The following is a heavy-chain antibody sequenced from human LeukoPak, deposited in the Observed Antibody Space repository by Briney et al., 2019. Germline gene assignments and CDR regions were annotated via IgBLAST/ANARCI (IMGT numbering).Heavy chain of an antibody. CDR3: ARDLNRFGELSGY. D-gene: IGHD3-10*01. CDR1: GYTFTSYG. J-gene: IGHJ4*02. V-gene: IGHV1-3*01. Sequence: ASVKVSCKASGYTFTSYGISWVRQAPGQGLEWMGWINAGNGNTKYSQKFQGRVTITRDTSASTAYMELSSLRSEDTAVYYCARDLNRFGELSGYWGQGTLVTVSS. CDR2: INAGNGNT.